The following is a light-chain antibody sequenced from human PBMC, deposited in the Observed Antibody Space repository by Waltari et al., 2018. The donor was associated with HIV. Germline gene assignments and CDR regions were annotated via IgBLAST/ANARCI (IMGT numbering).Light chain of an antibody. CDR3: QKASFFPLT. J-gene: IGKJ3*01. Sequence: DIQMTQSPSSVSGSVGDRVTINCRASQDISNSLAWYQQRPGKAPKLLIYSASNLQTGVPSRFSGSGSGTDFTLTISSLQPEDFATYYCQKASFFPLTFGPGTKVEVK. CDR2: SAS. V-gene: IGKV1-12*01. CDR1: QDISNS.